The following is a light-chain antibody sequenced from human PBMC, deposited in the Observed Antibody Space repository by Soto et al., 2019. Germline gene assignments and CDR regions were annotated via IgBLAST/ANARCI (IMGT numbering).Light chain of an antibody. V-gene: IGLV2-8*01. Sequence: QSALTQPHSASGSPGQSVTISCTGTSSDVGGYNYVSWYQQHQDKAPKLLISEVSKRPSGVPDRFSGSKSGNTASLTVSGLQAEDEADYYCSSYAGSNNFVFGTGTKLTVL. CDR1: SSDVGGYNY. CDR3: SSYAGSNNFV. J-gene: IGLJ1*01. CDR2: EVS.